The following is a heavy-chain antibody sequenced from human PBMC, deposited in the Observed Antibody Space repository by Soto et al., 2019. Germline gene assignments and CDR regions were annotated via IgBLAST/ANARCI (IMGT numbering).Heavy chain of an antibody. J-gene: IGHJ6*02. D-gene: IGHD3-22*01. CDR1: GCSIISYY. CDR3: ASQLYYYDSSGYHYRPYYYGMDV. CDR2: IYYSGST. Sequence: SEKLSLSCTFSGCSIISYYWSWIRQPPGKGLYLIGYIYYSGSTNYNPSLKSRVTISVDTSKNQFSLKLSSVTAADTAVYYCASQLYYYDSSGYHYRPYYYGMDVWGQGTTVT. V-gene: IGHV4-59*01.